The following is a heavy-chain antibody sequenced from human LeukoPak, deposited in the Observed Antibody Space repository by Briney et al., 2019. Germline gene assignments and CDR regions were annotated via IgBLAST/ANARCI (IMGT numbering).Heavy chain of an antibody. V-gene: IGHV3-30*02. CDR1: GFTFSSYG. CDR2: IRYDGSNK. J-gene: IGHJ4*02. D-gene: IGHD2-8*02. CDR3: AKFGCVSDY. Sequence: GSLRLSCAASGFTFSSYGMHWVRPAPGKGVEWVAFIRYDGSNKYSADSVKGRFTISRNNSQNTQYLQMNSMRADNTAVYYCAKFGCVSDYWGEGTPGSVSS.